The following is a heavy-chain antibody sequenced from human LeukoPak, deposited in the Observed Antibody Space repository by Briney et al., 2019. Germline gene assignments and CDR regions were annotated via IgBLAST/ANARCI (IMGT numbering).Heavy chain of an antibody. CDR1: GFTFSSYA. CDR3: AKSYGGLVRAFDI. J-gene: IGHJ3*02. V-gene: IGHV3-23*01. D-gene: IGHD6-19*01. Sequence: GGSLSLSCAASGFTFSSYAMSWVRQAPGKGLEWVSAISGSGGSTYYADSVKGRFTISGDNSKNTLYLQMNSLRAEDTAVYYCAKSYGGLVRAFDIWGQGTMVTVSS. CDR2: ISGSGGST.